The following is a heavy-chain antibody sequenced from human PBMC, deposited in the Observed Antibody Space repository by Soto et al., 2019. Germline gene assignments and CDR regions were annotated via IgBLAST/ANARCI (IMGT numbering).Heavy chain of an antibody. V-gene: IGHV1-69*08. Sequence: QVQLVQSGAEVKKPGSSVKVSCNDSGGTFSSYTISWVRQAPGQGLEWMGRIIPILGIANYAQKFQGRVTITADKSTSTAYMELSSLRSEDTAVYYCARDIGGSSDYVQEDHWGQGTLVTVSS. J-gene: IGHJ4*02. CDR1: GGTFSSYT. CDR2: IIPILGIA. D-gene: IGHD5-12*01. CDR3: ARDIGGSSDYVQEDH.